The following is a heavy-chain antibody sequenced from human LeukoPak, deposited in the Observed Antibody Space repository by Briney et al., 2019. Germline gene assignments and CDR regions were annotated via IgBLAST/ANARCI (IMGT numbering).Heavy chain of an antibody. V-gene: IGHV1-69*04. J-gene: IGHJ4*02. CDR2: IIPILGIA. D-gene: IGHD4-23*01. CDR3: ARTTDYGGNSASDY. CDR1: GGTFSSYA. Sequence: ASVKVSCKASGGTFSSYAISWVRQAPGQGLEWMGRIIPILGIANYAQKFQGRVTITADKSTSTAYMELSSLRSEDTAVYYCARTTDYGGNSASDYWGQGTLVTVSS.